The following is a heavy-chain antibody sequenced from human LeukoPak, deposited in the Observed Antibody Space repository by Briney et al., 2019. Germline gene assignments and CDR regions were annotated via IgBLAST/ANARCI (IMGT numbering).Heavy chain of an antibody. CDR3: ASRGYGDYATIGY. D-gene: IGHD4-17*01. CDR1: GGSISSSSYY. V-gene: IGHV4-39*07. J-gene: IGHJ4*02. Sequence: SETLSLTCTVSGGSISSSSYYWGWIRQPPGKGLEWIGSIYYSGSTYYNPSLKSRVTISVDTSKNQFSLKLSSVTAADTAVYYCASRGYGDYATIGYWGQGTLVTVSS. CDR2: IYYSGST.